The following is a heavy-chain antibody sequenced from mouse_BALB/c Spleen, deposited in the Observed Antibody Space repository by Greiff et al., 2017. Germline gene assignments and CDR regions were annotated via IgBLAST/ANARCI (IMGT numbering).Heavy chain of an antibody. J-gene: IGHJ4*01. D-gene: IGHD2-1*01. V-gene: IGHV5-6-5*01. CDR3: ARGPYYGNLYAMDY. CDR1: GFTFSSYA. Sequence: EVKLVESGGGLVKPGGSLKLSCAASGFTFSSYAMSWVRQTPEKRLEWVASISSGGSTYYPDSVKGRFTISRDNARNILYLQMSSLRSEDTAMYYCARGPYYGNLYAMDYWGQGTSVTVSS. CDR2: ISSGGST.